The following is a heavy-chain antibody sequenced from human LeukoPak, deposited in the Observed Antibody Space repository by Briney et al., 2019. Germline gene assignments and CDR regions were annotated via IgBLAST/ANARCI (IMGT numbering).Heavy chain of an antibody. CDR2: IKQDGSEK. CDR1: GFTFSSYG. CDR3: ARVGYSSSWSFDY. J-gene: IGHJ4*02. D-gene: IGHD6-13*01. V-gene: IGHV3-7*01. Sequence: GGSLRLSCAASGFTFSSYGMHWVRQAPGKGLEWVANIKQDGSEKYYVDSVKGRFTISRDNAKNSLYLQMNSLRAEDTAVYYCARVGYSSSWSFDYWGQGTLVTVSS.